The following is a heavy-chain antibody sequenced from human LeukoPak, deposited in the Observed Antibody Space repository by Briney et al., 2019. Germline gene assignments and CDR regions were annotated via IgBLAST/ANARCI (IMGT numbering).Heavy chain of an antibody. V-gene: IGHV4-30-2*01. CDR2: IYHSGST. D-gene: IGHD5-18*01. Sequence: SESLSLTCAVSGGSISSGGDSWSWIRQPPGKGLEWIGYIYHSGSTYYNTSLKSRVTISVARSKNQCSLKLRSVTAADTAVYYCARVVATAMVIFDYWGQGTLVTVSS. CDR1: GGSISSGGDS. CDR3: ARVVATAMVIFDY. J-gene: IGHJ4*02.